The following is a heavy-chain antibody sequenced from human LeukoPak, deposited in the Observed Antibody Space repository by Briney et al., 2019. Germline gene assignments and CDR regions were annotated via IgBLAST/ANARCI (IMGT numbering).Heavy chain of an antibody. D-gene: IGHD1-14*01. V-gene: IGHV3-20*04. CDR2: INWNGGST. Sequence: PGGSLRLSCAASGFTFDDYGMSWVRQAPGKGLEWVSGINWNGGSTGYADSVKGRFTISRDNAKNSLYLQMNSLRDEDTALYYSARQDGPDPTGNFDYWGQGTLVTVSS. CDR3: ARQDGPDPTGNFDY. CDR1: GFTFDDYG. J-gene: IGHJ4*02.